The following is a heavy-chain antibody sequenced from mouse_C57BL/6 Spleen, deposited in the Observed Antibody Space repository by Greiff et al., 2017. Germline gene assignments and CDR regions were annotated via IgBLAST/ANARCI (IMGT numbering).Heavy chain of an antibody. Sequence: EVQLQQPGAELVRPGASVKLSCTASGFNIKDDYMHWVKQRPEQGLEWIGWIDPENGDTEYASKFQGKATITADTSSNTAYLQLSSLTSEDTAVYYCTYYYGSSLFAYWGQGTLVTVSA. J-gene: IGHJ3*01. CDR1: GFNIKDDY. CDR2: IDPENGDT. CDR3: TYYYGSSLFAY. V-gene: IGHV14-4*01. D-gene: IGHD1-1*01.